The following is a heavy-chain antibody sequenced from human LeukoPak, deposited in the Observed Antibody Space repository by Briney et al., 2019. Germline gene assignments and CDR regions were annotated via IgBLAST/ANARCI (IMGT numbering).Heavy chain of an antibody. J-gene: IGHJ4*02. CDR2: ISAYNGNT. D-gene: IGHD2-15*01. V-gene: IGHV1-18*01. CDR3: ARGSIYCSGGSCYPGIFDY. CDR1: GYTFTSYG. Sequence: AASVKVSCKTSGYTFTSYGISWVRQAPGQGLEWMGWISAYNGNTNYAQKLQGRVTMTTDTSTSTAYMELSSLRSEDTAVYYCARGSIYCSGGSCYPGIFDYWGQGTLVTVSS.